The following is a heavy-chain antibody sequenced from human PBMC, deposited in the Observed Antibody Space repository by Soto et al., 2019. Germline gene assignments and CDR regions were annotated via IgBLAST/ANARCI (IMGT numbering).Heavy chain of an antibody. CDR3: ARDNTVTSSPPYYYYYYGMDV. CDR2: IYYSGST. J-gene: IGHJ6*02. Sequence: SETLSLTCTVSGGSISSGGYYWSWIRQHPGKGLEWIGYIYYSGSTYYNPSLKSRVTISVDTSKNQFSLKLSSVTAADTAVYYCARDNTVTSSPPYYYYYYGMDVWGQGTTVTVPS. D-gene: IGHD4-17*01. CDR1: GGSISSGGYY. V-gene: IGHV4-31*03.